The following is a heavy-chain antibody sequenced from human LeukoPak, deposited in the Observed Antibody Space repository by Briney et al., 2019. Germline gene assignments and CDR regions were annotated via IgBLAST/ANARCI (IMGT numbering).Heavy chain of an antibody. CDR1: GYTFTGYY. V-gene: IGHV1-2*02. Sequence: ASVKVSCKASGYTFTGYYMHWVRQAPGQGLEWMGWINPNSGGTNYAQNFQGRVTITADKSTNTAYMELSSLRSEDTAVYFCARDGRDYSDSSGYYWRYFDPWGQGTLVTVSS. CDR2: INPNSGGT. D-gene: IGHD3-22*01. J-gene: IGHJ5*02. CDR3: ARDGRDYSDSSGYYWRYFDP.